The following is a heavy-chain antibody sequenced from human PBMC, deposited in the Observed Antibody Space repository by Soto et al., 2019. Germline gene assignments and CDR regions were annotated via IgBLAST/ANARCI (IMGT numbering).Heavy chain of an antibody. CDR3: ARDLIVGGSYYRLLDY. CDR1: GGTFSSYA. D-gene: IGHD1-26*01. V-gene: IGHV1-69*01. CDR2: IIPISGTA. Sequence: QVQLVQSGAEVKKPGSSVKVSCKASGGTFSSYAISWVRQAPGQGLEWMGGIIPISGTANYAQKFQGRATIPADESTSTAYMELNNLRSEHTAVYYCARDLIVGGSYYRLLDYWGQGTLVTVSS. J-gene: IGHJ4*02.